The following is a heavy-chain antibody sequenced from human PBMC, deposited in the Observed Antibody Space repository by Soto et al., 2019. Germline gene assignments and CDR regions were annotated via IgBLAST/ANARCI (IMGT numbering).Heavy chain of an antibody. V-gene: IGHV3-23*01. Sequence: GGSLRLSCAASGFTFSTDAMSWVRQAPGKGLEWVSSISVGGGGTYYADSVRGRSTISRDDSRKTLSLQINSLRAEDTAVYYCATNYYFDSWGQGTLVTVSS. CDR2: ISVGGGGT. CDR3: ATNYYFDS. CDR1: GFTFSTDA. J-gene: IGHJ4*02.